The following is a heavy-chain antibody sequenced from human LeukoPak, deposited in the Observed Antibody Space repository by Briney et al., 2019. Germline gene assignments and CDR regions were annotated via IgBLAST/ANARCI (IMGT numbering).Heavy chain of an antibody. J-gene: IGHJ6*02. CDR1: GYIFTDHF. Sequence: ASVKVSCKASGYIFTDHFMHWVRQAPGQGLEWMGWINPNSGGTNYAQKFQGRVTMTRDTSISTAYMELSRLRSDDTAVYYCARLSSGSYYYYYGMDVWGQGTTVTVSS. CDR3: ARLSSGSYYYYYGMDV. CDR2: INPNSGGT. D-gene: IGHD1-26*01. V-gene: IGHV1-2*02.